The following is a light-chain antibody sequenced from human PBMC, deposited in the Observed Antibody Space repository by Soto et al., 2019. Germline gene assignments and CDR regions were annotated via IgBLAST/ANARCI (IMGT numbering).Light chain of an antibody. CDR3: QQYYSIPLT. V-gene: IGKV4-1*01. J-gene: IGKJ4*01. CDR2: WAS. Sequence: DIVTTQSPDSLAVSLGERASINCKSSQSVLYSSNNKNYLVWYQQKPGQPPKLLLYWASTRESGVPDRFSGSGSGTDFTLTISSLQAEDVAVYYCQQYYSIPLTFGGGTKVEIK. CDR1: QSVLYSSNNKNY.